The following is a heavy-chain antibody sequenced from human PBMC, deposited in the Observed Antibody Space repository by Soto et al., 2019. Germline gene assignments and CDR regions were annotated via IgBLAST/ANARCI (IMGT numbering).Heavy chain of an antibody. CDR3: ARQLLSAATFDI. CDR2: ASTNSNFI. J-gene: IGHJ3*02. D-gene: IGHD1-26*01. CDR1: GFIFKTYY. Sequence: PGGSLRLSCAASGFIFKTYYMNWVRQAPGRGLEWVSAASTNSNFIYYADSVKGRFTISRDNARNSLYLQMNSLRAEDTAVYYCARQLLSAATFDIWGLGTMVTVSS. V-gene: IGHV3-21*06.